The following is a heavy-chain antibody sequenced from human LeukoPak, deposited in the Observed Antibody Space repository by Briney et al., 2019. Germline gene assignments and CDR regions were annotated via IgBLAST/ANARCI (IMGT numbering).Heavy chain of an antibody. Sequence: SETLSLTCTVSGGSTGSDYWSWIRQPPGKGLEWIAYVYYSGVTSYNPSLKSRVAISIDTSKNQFSLNLSSVTAADTAVYYCARENDYYDSSGYYDYWGQGTLVTVSS. CDR3: ARENDYYDSSGYYDY. CDR2: VYYSGVT. V-gene: IGHV4-59*12. J-gene: IGHJ4*02. D-gene: IGHD3-22*01. CDR1: GGSTGSDY.